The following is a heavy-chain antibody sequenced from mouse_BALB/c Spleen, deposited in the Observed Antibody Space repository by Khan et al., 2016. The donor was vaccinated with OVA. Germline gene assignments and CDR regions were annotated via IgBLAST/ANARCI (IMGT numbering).Heavy chain of an antibody. J-gene: IGHJ3*01. CDR2: IIPSNDYT. CDR1: GYTFTTYT. CDR3: AREGPYYRSDGWFAY. V-gene: IGHV1-4*01. Sequence: VQLQESGAELARPGASVKMSCKASGYTFTTYTIHWVKQRPGQGLEWIGYIIPSNDYTNYNQKFKDRATLTADKSSSTADMQLSSLTSEDSAVYYCAREGPYYRSDGWFAYWGQGTLVTVSA. D-gene: IGHD2-14*01.